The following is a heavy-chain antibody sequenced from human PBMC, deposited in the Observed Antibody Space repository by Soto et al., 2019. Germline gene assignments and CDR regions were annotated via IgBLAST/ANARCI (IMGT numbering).Heavy chain of an antibody. CDR3: TKDRDGGQWQGPRDAVEL. V-gene: IGHV3-48*02. Sequence: EMQLVESGGGLVQPGESLRLSCVASGFTFTIYSMSWVRQAPGKGLEWISYINYDGTSVYYSDSVKGRFTISRDNAQNSLFLQVNSLRDEDAAQYYCTKDRDGGQWQGPRDAVELWGQGTMVTVSS. D-gene: IGHD6-19*01. CDR1: GFTFTIYS. J-gene: IGHJ3*01. CDR2: INYDGTSV.